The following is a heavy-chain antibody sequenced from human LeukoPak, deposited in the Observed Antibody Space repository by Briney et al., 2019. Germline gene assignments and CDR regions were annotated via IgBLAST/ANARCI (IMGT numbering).Heavy chain of an antibody. CDR3: ARDNHYYMDV. V-gene: IGHV3-30*09. CDR1: GFTFSSYA. CDR2: ISYDGSNE. J-gene: IGHJ6*03. Sequence: GGSLRLSCAASGFTFSSYAMHWVRQAPGKGLEWVAVISYDGSNEYYADSVKGRFAISRDNSKNTLYLQMNSLRAEDTAVYYCARDNHYYMDVWGKGTTVTVSS. D-gene: IGHD1-14*01.